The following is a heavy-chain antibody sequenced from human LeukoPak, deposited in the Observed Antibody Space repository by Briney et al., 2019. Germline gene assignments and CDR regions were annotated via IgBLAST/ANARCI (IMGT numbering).Heavy chain of an antibody. CDR2: ISSSSSTI. Sequence: PGGSLRLSCAASGFTFSSYSMNWVRQAPGKGLEWVSYISSSSSTIYYADSVKGRFTISRDNAKNSLYLQMNSLRDEDTAVYYCARGVGDGPSPFGYYYYGMDVWGQGTTVTVSS. J-gene: IGHJ6*02. CDR3: ARGVGDGPSPFGYYYYGMDV. CDR1: GFTFSSYS. V-gene: IGHV3-48*02. D-gene: IGHD3-10*01.